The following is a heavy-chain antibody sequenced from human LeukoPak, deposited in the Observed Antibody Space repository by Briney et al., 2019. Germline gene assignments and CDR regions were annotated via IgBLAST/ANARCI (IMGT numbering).Heavy chain of an antibody. V-gene: IGHV3-21*01. CDR2: ISSSSSYI. J-gene: IGHJ4*02. Sequence: PGGSLRLSCAASGFTFSTYSMNWVRQAPGKGLEWVSSISSSSSYIFYADSVKGRFTISRDNAKNSLYLQMNSLRTEDTAVYYCARMWGDGYKSDYWGQGTLVTVTS. CDR1: GFTFSTYS. CDR3: ARMWGDGYKSDY. D-gene: IGHD5-24*01.